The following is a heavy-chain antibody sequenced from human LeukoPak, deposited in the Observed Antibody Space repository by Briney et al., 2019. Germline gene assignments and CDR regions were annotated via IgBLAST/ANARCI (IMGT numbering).Heavy chain of an antibody. CDR1: GYTFAGYS. CDR2: INPNSGGT. D-gene: IGHD1-26*01. V-gene: IGHV1-2*02. CDR3: ARDLGWEGDAFDI. J-gene: IGHJ3*02. Sequence: ASVKVSCKASGYTFAGYSIHWVRQAPGQGLEWMGWINPNSGGTNYAQKFQGRVTMTRDTSISTAYMELSRLRSDDTAVYYCARDLGWEGDAFDIWGQGTMVTVSS.